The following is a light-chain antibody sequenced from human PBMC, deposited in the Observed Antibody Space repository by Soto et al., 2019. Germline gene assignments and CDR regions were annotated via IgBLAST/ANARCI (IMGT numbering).Light chain of an antibody. CDR1: QSVSSN. Sequence: IELTQSPDTLSLSPGERATLSCRASQSVSSNLAWYQQKPGQAPRLLIYGASTRATGIPARFSGSGSGTEFTLTISSLQSEDFAVYYCQQYNNWPPWTFGQGTKV. J-gene: IGKJ1*01. V-gene: IGKV3-15*01. CDR2: GAS. CDR3: QQYNNWPPWT.